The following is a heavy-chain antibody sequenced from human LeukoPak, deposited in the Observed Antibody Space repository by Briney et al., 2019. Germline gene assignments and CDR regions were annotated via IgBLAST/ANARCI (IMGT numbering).Heavy chain of an antibody. Sequence: QTGGSLRLSCAASGFTFSRYAMHWVRQSPDKGLECVAVILYDGNNKYYADSVKGRFTVSRDNSKNTVYLQMNSLRTEDTAVYFCARGGLHYYDSSGFDYWGQGTLVTVSS. D-gene: IGHD3-22*01. V-gene: IGHV3-30-3*01. CDR1: GFTFSRYA. CDR3: ARGGLHYYDSSGFDY. CDR2: ILYDGNNK. J-gene: IGHJ4*02.